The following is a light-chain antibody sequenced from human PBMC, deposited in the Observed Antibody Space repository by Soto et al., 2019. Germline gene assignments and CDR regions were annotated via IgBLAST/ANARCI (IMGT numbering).Light chain of an antibody. CDR2: GAS. J-gene: IGKJ1*01. Sequence: EIVMTQSPATLSVSPGERATLSCRASQSVSSNLAWYQQKPGQAPRLLIYGASTRATGIPARFSGSGSGTEFTLTISSLQSEDFAVYYCHQYNTWPSWTFGQGTKVAIK. CDR3: HQYNTWPSWT. V-gene: IGKV3-15*01. CDR1: QSVSSN.